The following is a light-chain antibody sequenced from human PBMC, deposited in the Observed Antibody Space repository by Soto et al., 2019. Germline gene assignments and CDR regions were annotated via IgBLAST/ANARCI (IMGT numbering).Light chain of an antibody. CDR1: QSISSY. CDR2: AAS. CDR3: QRSFSTPLT. V-gene: IGKV1-39*01. Sequence: DIQMTQSPSSLSASVGDRVTITCRASQSISSYLHWYQQKPGKAPKLLIYAASSLQSGVPSRFSGSGSGTDFTLPISSLQPEDFATHYCQRSFSTPLTFGGGTKVEIK. J-gene: IGKJ4*01.